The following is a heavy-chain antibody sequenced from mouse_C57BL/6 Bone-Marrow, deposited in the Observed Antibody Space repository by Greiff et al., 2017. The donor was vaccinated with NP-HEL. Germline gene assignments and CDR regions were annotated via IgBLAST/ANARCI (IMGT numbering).Heavy chain of an antibody. J-gene: IGHJ4*01. Sequence: QVQLQQSGAELARPGASVKMSCKASGYTFTSYTMHWVKQRPGQGLEWIGYINPSSGYTKYNQKFKDKSTLTADKSSSTAYMQLSSLTSEDSAVYYCARLSLYAMDYWGQGTSVTVSS. CDR2: INPSSGYT. V-gene: IGHV1-4*01. CDR1: GYTFTSYT. CDR3: ARLSLYAMDY.